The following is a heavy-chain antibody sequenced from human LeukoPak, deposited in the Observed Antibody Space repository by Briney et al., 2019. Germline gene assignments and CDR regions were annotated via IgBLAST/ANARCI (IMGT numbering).Heavy chain of an antibody. CDR3: ARGGIRDWFDP. CDR2: IYHSGST. Sequence: PSETLSLTCTVSGYSISSGYYWGWIRQPPGKGLEWIGSIYHSGSTNYNPSLKRRVTISVDTSKNHFSLKLNSVSAADTAVYYCARGGIRDWFDPWGQGTLVTVSS. CDR1: GYSISSGYY. V-gene: IGHV4-38-2*02. J-gene: IGHJ5*02. D-gene: IGHD1-14*01.